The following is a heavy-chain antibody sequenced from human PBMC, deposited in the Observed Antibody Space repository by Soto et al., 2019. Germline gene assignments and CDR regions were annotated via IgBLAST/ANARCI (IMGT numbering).Heavy chain of an antibody. J-gene: IGHJ4*02. V-gene: IGHV3-7*01. CDR1: GFTFSSHW. CDR2: INQDGSEK. CDR3: ARDHPTSGLHFDY. D-gene: IGHD2-8*02. Sequence: GGSLRLSCAASGFTFSSHWMSWVRQAPGKGLEWVANINQDGSEKYYMDSVKGRFTISRDNAKNSLYLQMNSLRAEDTAVYYCARDHPTSGLHFDYWGQGT.